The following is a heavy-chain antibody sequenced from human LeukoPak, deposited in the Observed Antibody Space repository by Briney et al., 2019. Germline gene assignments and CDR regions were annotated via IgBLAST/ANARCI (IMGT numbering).Heavy chain of an antibody. J-gene: IGHJ4*02. V-gene: IGHV4-39*07. Sequence: SETLSLTCTVSGASISSSTDYWGWIRQPPGKGLEWIGSIYHSGSTYYNPSLKSRVTISVDTSKNQFSLKLSSVTAADTAEYYCARGDYCDSSGYYLVYWGQGTLVTVSS. CDR1: GASISSSTDY. CDR3: ARGDYCDSSGYYLVY. CDR2: IYHSGST. D-gene: IGHD3-22*01.